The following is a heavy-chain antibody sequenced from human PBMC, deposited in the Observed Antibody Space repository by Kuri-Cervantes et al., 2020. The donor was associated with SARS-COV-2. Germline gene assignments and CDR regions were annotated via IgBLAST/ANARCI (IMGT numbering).Heavy chain of an antibody. J-gene: IGHJ4*02. V-gene: IGHV4-38-2*01. CDR3: AACIAAAGSYYFDY. Sequence: SETLSLTCAVSGYSISSGCYWGWIRQPPGKGLEWIGSIYHSGSTYYNPSLKSRVTISVDTSKNQFSLKLSSVTAADTAVYYCAACIAAAGSYYFDYWGQGTLVTVSS. CDR1: GYSISSGCY. CDR2: IYHSGST. D-gene: IGHD6-13*01.